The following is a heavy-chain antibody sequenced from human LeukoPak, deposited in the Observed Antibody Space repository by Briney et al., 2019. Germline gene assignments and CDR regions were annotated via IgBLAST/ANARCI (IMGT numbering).Heavy chain of an antibody. CDR3: ARTVVAAMNWFDP. CDR2: IYYSGST. CDR1: GGSISSSSYY. J-gene: IGHJ5*02. V-gene: IGHV4-39*07. Sequence: SETLSLTCTVSGGSISSSSYYWGWIRQPPGKGLEWIGSIYYSGSTYYNPSLKSRVTISVDTSKNQFSLKLSSVTAADTAVYYCARTVVAAMNWFDPWGQGTLVTVSS. D-gene: IGHD2-15*01.